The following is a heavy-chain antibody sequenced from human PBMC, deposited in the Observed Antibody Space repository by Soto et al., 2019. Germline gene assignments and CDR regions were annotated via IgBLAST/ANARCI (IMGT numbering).Heavy chain of an antibody. CDR2: ISWNSGSI. Sequence: GVSLRLSCAASGFTFDDYAMHWVRQAPGKGLEWVSGISWNSGSIGYADSVKGRFTISRDNAKNSLYLQMNSLRAEDTALYYCAKDKGSWFSPSAVWGLPKYYSGMDVWGQGTTVSV. D-gene: IGHD3-16*01. J-gene: IGHJ6*02. CDR1: GFTFDDYA. V-gene: IGHV3-9*01. CDR3: AKDKGSWFSPSAVWGLPKYYSGMDV.